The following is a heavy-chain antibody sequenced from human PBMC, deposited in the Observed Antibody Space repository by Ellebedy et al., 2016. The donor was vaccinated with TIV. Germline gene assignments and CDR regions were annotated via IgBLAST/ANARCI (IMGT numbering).Heavy chain of an antibody. D-gene: IGHD3-22*01. J-gene: IGHJ4*02. CDR1: GFTFSRYD. CDR3: ARDNSYDSSGYLEVH. CDR2: ILYDGNNK. V-gene: IGHV3-30*14. Sequence: GESLKISCAASGFTFSRYDIHWVRQAPGKGLEWLAVILYDGNNKYYADSVKGRFTISRDNSRNTVYLQINSLRAEDTAVYYCARDNSYDSSGYLEVHWGQGTLVSVSS.